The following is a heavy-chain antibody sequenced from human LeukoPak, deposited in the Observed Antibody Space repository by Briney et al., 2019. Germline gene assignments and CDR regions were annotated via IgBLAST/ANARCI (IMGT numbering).Heavy chain of an antibody. CDR3: ARVDGYNNLDAFDI. CDR1: GGSISSHY. J-gene: IGHJ3*02. Sequence: SETLSLTCTVSGGSISSHYWSWIRQPPGKGLEWIGYIYYSGSTNYNPSLKSRVTISVDASKNQFSLKLSSVTAADTAVYYCARVDGYNNLDAFDIWGQGTMVTVSS. CDR2: IYYSGST. V-gene: IGHV4-59*11. D-gene: IGHD5-24*01.